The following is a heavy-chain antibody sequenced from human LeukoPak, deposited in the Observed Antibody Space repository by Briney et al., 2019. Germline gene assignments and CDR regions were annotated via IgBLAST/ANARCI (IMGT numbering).Heavy chain of an antibody. CDR1: GGSISSSSYY. J-gene: IGHJ3*02. CDR3: ANYDSSGYYAFDI. CDR2: IYYSGST. Sequence: PSETLSLTCTVSGGSISSSSYYWGWIRQPPGKGLEWIGSIYYSGSTYYNPSLKSRVTISVDTSKNQFSLKLSSVTAADTAVYYCANYDSSGYYAFDIWGQGTMVTVSS. D-gene: IGHD3-22*01. V-gene: IGHV4-39*07.